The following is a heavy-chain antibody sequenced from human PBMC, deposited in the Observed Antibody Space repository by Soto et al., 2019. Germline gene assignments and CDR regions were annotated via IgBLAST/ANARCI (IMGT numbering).Heavy chain of an antibody. CDR1: GGTFSSYA. CDR3: ARVEKTTPSVSLRSNYYYYYGMDV. D-gene: IGHD6-19*01. J-gene: IGHJ6*02. V-gene: IGHV1-69*13. Sequence: SVKVSCKASGGTFSSYAISWVRQAPRQGLEWMGGIIPIFGTANYAQKFQGRVTITADESTSTAYMELSSLRSEDTAVYYCARVEKTTPSVSLRSNYYYYYGMDVWGQGTTVTVSS. CDR2: IIPIFGTA.